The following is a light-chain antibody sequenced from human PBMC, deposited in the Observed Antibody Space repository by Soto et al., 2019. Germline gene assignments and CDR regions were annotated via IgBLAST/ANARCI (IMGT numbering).Light chain of an antibody. V-gene: IGKV3-20*01. Sequence: EIVLTQSPGTLSLSPGERATPSCRASQSVSSSYLAWYQQKPGQAPRLLIYGASSRATGIPDRFSGSGSGTDFTLTISRLEAEDFAVYYCQQYGSSITFGQGTRLEIK. CDR1: QSVSSSY. CDR3: QQYGSSIT. CDR2: GAS. J-gene: IGKJ5*01.